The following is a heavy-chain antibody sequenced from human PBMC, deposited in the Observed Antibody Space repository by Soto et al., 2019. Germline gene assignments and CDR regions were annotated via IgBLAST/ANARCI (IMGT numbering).Heavy chain of an antibody. CDR2: IYYSGST. J-gene: IGHJ4*02. D-gene: IGHD4-17*01. CDR1: GGSISSGDYY. V-gene: IGHV4-30-4*01. Sequence: SETLSLTCTVSGGSISSGDYYWSWIRQPPGKGLEWIGYIYYSGSTYYNPSLKSRVTISVDTSKNQFSLKLSSVTAADTAVYYCARFGDFAHEYYFDYWGQGTLVTVSS. CDR3: ARFGDFAHEYYFDY.